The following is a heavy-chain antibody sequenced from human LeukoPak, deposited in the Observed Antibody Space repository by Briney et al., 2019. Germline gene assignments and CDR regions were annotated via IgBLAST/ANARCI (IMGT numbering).Heavy chain of an antibody. D-gene: IGHD5-18*01. V-gene: IGHV3-53*01. CDR1: GFTFSNAW. CDR3: MTAAGYNFGQY. Sequence: PGGSLRLSCAASGFTFSNAWMNWVRQAPGKGLEWVSALYIGGNTYCADSVRGRFTISRDNSKNTLYLQMNSLRAEDTAIYYCMTAAGYNFGQYWGQGTLVTVSS. J-gene: IGHJ4*02. CDR2: LYIGGNT.